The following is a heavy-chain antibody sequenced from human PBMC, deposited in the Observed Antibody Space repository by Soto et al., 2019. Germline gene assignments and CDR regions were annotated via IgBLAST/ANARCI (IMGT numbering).Heavy chain of an antibody. CDR1: GYTFTSYD. D-gene: IGHD6-13*01. Sequence: ASVKVSCKASGYTFTSYDINWVRQATGQGLEWMGWINPNSGGTNYAQKFQGWVTMTEDTSTDTAYMELSSLRSEDTAVYYCATSIAADMDVRAKRTTVTGSS. CDR2: INPNSGGT. CDR3: ATSIAADMDV. J-gene: IGHJ6*03. V-gene: IGHV1-8*01.